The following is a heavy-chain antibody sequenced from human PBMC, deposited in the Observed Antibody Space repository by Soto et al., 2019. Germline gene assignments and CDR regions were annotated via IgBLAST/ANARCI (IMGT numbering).Heavy chain of an antibody. CDR3: ARCSIVAARRNYYYYMDV. D-gene: IGHD6-6*01. V-gene: IGHV4-34*01. J-gene: IGHJ6*03. Sequence: SETLSLTCAVYGGSFSGYYWSWIRQPPGKGLEWIGEINHSGSTNYNPSLKSRVTISVDTSKNQFSLKLSSVTAADTAVYYCARCSIVAARRNYYYYMDVWGKGTTVTVSS. CDR2: INHSGST. CDR1: GGSFSGYY.